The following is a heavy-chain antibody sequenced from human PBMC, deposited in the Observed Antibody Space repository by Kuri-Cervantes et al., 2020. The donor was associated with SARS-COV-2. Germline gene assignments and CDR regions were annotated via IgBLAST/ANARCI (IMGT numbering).Heavy chain of an antibody. J-gene: IGHJ3*02. CDR1: GGSFSGYY. CDR3: AREMITFGGGALFAFDI. CDR2: IKQDGSEK. Sequence: ETLSLTCAVYGGSFSGYYWSWVRQAPGKGLEWVANIKQDGSEKYYVDSVKGRFTISRDNAKNSLYLQMNSLRAEDTAVYYCAREMITFGGGALFAFDIWGQGTMVTVSS. V-gene: IGHV3-7*05. D-gene: IGHD3-16*01.